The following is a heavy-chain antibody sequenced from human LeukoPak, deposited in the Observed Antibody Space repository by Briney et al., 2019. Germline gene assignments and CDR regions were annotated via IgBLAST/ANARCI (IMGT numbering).Heavy chain of an antibody. CDR3: ARKEEAYSSSYIDY. Sequence: PGGSLRLSCAASGFAFSNYWMSWVRQAPGKGLEWVANIKQDGSEKYYVDSVKGRFTISRDNAKNSLYLQMNSLRAEDTAVYYCARKEEAYSSSYIDYWGQGTLVTVSS. CDR2: IKQDGSEK. D-gene: IGHD6-13*01. V-gene: IGHV3-7*01. J-gene: IGHJ4*02. CDR1: GFAFSNYW.